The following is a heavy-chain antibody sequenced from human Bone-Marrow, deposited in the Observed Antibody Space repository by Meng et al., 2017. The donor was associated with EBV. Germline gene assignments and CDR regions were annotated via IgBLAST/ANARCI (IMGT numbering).Heavy chain of an antibody. CDR3: VHKKESTAFYFDY. CDR2: IYWDDDQ. V-gene: IGHV2-5*02. Sequence: QITLKDSGPTLVQPNQTLMLTCNFSGFALSASGVSVGWIRQPPGKALEWLANIYWDDDQRYSPSLKSRLSITKDTSKNQVVLTMTNMDPVDTATYFCVHKKESTAFYFDYWGHGTLVTVSS. J-gene: IGHJ4*01. CDR1: GFALSASGVS.